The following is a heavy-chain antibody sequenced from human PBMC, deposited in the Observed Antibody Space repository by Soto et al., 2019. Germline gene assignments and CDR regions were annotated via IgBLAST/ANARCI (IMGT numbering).Heavy chain of an antibody. CDR2: IYYSGST. Sequence: QVQLQESGPGLVKPSQTLSLTCTVSGGSISSGDYYWSWIRQPPGKGLEWIGYIYYSGSTYYNPSLKSRVTISVATSMNQFSLKLSYVTAADTAVYYCARHSRQYYDRSGSFDYWGQGTLVTVSS. CDR3: ARHSRQYYDRSGSFDY. D-gene: IGHD3-22*01. J-gene: IGHJ4*02. CDR1: GGSISSGDYY. V-gene: IGHV4-30-4*01.